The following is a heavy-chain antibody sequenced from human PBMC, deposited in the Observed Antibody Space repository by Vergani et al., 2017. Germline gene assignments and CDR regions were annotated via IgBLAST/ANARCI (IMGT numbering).Heavy chain of an antibody. CDR2: IDPSDSYT. J-gene: IGHJ6*03. D-gene: IGHD6-6*01. CDR1: GYSFTSYW. V-gene: IGHV5-10-1*03. CDR3: ARLAGDSSSSTPVPTHYGYMDV. Sequence: EVQLVQSGAEVKKPGESLRISCKGSGYSFTSYWISWVRQMPGKGLEWMGRIDPSDSYTNYSPSFQGHVTISADKSISTAYLQWSSLKASDTAMYYCARLAGDSSSSTPVPTHYGYMDVWGKGTTVTVSS.